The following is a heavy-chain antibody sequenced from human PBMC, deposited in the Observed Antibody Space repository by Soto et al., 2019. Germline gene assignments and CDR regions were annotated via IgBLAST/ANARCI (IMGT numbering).Heavy chain of an antibody. D-gene: IGHD3-9*01. V-gene: IGHV4-61*08. Sequence: QVQLQESVPGLVKPSETLSLTATVSGASISSTGFYWSWIRQPPGKGLEWIGYIYSSGSTTYNSSLKSRVTISLDTSNNQVSLNLTSVTAADTAMYYCARTTGSRSLDVWGHGTMVSVSS. CDR1: GASISSTGFY. CDR3: ARTTGSRSLDV. CDR2: IYSSGST. J-gene: IGHJ3*01.